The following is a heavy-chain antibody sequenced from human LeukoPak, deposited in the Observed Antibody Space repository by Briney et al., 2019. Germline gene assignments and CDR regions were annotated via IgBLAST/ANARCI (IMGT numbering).Heavy chain of an antibody. V-gene: IGHV3-7*01. CDR1: GFTFSSYW. CDR3: ARVGVGAAAGTHPGPTYYYYYYMDV. CDR2: IKQDGSEK. Sequence: AGGSLRLSCAASGFTFSSYWMSWVRQAPGKGLEWVANIKQDGSEKYYVDSVKGRFTISRDNAKNSLYLQMNSLRAEDTAVYYCARVGVGAAAGTHPGPTYYYYYYMDVWGKGTTVTVSS. J-gene: IGHJ6*03. D-gene: IGHD6-13*01.